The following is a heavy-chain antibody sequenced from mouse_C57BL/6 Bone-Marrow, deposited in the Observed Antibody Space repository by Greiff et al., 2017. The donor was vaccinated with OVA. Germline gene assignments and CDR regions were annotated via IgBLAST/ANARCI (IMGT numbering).Heavy chain of an antibody. CDR2: IDPSDSYT. J-gene: IGHJ2*01. V-gene: IGHV1-69*01. CDR3: ARITTVYYGDY. CDR1: GYTFTSYW. D-gene: IGHD1-1*01. Sequence: VQLQQPGAELVMPGASVTLSCKASGYTFTSYWMHWVKQRPGQGLEWIGEIDPSDSYTNYNQKFKGKSTLTVDKSSSTAYMQLSSLTSADSAVYYWARITTVYYGDYWGKGTTLTVSS.